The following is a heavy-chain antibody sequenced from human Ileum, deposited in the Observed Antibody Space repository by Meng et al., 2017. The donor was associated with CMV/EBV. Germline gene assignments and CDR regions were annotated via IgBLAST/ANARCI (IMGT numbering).Heavy chain of an antibody. J-gene: IGHJ4*01. Sequence: GESLKISCAASGFTFSNAWMSWVRQAPGKGLEWVGRIKSKTDGGTTDYAAPVKGRFTISRDDSRNTLYLQMDSLKTDDTAVYYCATAPGYYHTSPYAYWGHGKRVTVAS. V-gene: IGHV3-15*01. CDR3: ATAPGYYHTSPYAY. CDR1: GFTFSNAW. D-gene: IGHD3-22*01. CDR2: IKSKTDGGTT.